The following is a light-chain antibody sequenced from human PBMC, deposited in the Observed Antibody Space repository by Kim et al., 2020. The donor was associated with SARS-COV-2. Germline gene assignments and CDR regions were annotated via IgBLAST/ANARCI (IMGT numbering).Light chain of an antibody. V-gene: IGKV3-15*01. CDR2: AAS. J-gene: IGKJ2*01. Sequence: EIVMTQSPGTLSVSPGETATLSCRASQSVNSNLAWYQQKPGQAPRLLIYAASTRATGVPARFSGSGSGTEFTLTISSLQSEDFAVYFCQQYSDWPPGDTFGQGTKLEI. CDR3: QQYSDWPPGDT. CDR1: QSVNSN.